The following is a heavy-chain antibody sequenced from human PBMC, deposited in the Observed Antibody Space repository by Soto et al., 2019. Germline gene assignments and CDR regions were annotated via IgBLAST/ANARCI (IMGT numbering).Heavy chain of an antibody. V-gene: IGHV1-3*01. CDR1: GYTFTSYA. Sequence: VASVKVSCKASGYTFTSYAMHWVRQAPGQRLEWMGWINAGNGNTKYSQKFQGRVTITRDTSASTAYMELSSLRSEDTAVYYCARDLAVYGGNLWDYWGQGTLVTVSS. CDR2: INAGNGNT. J-gene: IGHJ4*02. CDR3: ARDLAVYGGNLWDY. D-gene: IGHD4-17*01.